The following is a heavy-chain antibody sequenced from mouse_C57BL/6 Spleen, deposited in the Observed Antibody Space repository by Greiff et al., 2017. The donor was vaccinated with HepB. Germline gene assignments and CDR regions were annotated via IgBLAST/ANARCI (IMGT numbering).Heavy chain of an antibody. CDR3: ARRLIYYDYDRYAMDY. V-gene: IGHV1-72*01. J-gene: IGHJ4*01. Sequence: QVQLQQSGAELVKPGASVKLSCKASGYTFTSYWMHWVKQRPGRGLEWIGRIDPNSGGTKYNEKFKSKATLTVDKPSSTAYMQLSSLTSEDSAVYYCARRLIYYDYDRYAMDYWGQGTSVTVSS. CDR2: IDPNSGGT. CDR1: GYTFTSYW. D-gene: IGHD2-4*01.